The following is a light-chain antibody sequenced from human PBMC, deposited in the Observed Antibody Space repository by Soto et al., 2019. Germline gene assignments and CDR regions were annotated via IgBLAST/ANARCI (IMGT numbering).Light chain of an antibody. CDR3: PQRSNWPLT. CDR2: TAS. J-gene: IGKJ4*01. Sequence: EIVLTQSPATLSLSPGERATLSCRASQSVSSYLAWYQQKPGQAPRLLIYTASNRATGIPARFSGSGSGTDFTLTISSLEPEDFAGYYCPQRSNWPLTFGGGTKVEIK. CDR1: QSVSSY. V-gene: IGKV3-11*01.